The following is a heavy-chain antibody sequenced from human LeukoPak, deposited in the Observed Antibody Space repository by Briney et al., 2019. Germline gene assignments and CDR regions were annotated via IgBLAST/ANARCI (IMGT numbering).Heavy chain of an antibody. J-gene: IGHJ4*02. CDR3: AREGYSSSVDY. V-gene: IGHV4-31*03. CDR1: GGSISSGVYY. CDR2: IYYSGST. D-gene: IGHD6-6*01. Sequence: PSETLSLTCTVSGGSISSGVYYWSWIRQHPGQGLEWIGYIYYSGSTYYNPPLKSRVTISVDTSKNQLSLKLSSVTAADTAVYYCAREGYSSSVDYWGQGTLATVSS.